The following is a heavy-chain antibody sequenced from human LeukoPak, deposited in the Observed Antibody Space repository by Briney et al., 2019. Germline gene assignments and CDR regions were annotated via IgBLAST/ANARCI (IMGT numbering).Heavy chain of an antibody. CDR2: ISGSGTST. J-gene: IGHJ4*02. Sequence: PGGSLRLSCAASGFTFNSYAMSWVRQAPGKGLEWVSAISGSGTSTYYAGSVKGRFTISRDNSKNTLYLQMDSLRADDTAVYYCAITDTNQPRPDFDWFSFFDSWGQGTLVTVSS. CDR3: AITDTNQPRPDFDWFSFFDS. D-gene: IGHD3-9*01. CDR1: GFTFNSYA. V-gene: IGHV3-23*01.